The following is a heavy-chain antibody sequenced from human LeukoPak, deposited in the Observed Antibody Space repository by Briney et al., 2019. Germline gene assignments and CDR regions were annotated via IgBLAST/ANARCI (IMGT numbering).Heavy chain of an antibody. V-gene: IGHV3-11*04. Sequence: GGSLRLSCAASGFTFSDYYMTWIRQAPGKGLEWVSYISSSGSTIYYADSVKGRFTISRDNAKNSLDLQMNSLRAEDTAVYYCAREGDYYDSSGYYSFGYFDYWGQGTLVTVSS. D-gene: IGHD3-22*01. CDR2: ISSSGSTI. CDR3: AREGDYYDSSGYYSFGYFDY. CDR1: GFTFSDYY. J-gene: IGHJ4*02.